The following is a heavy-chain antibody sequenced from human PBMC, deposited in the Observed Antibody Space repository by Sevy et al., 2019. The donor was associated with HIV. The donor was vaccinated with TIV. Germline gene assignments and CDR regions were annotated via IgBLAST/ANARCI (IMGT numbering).Heavy chain of an antibody. CDR1: GFTFSSYG. D-gene: IGHD3-22*01. Sequence: GGSLRLSCAASGFTFSSYGMYWVRQAPGKGLEWVAVIWYDGSNKYYADSVKGRFTISRDNSKNTLYLQMNSLRAEDTAVYYCAREGSVYDSSGYYFFDYWGQGTLVTVSS. V-gene: IGHV3-33*01. J-gene: IGHJ4*02. CDR3: AREGSVYDSSGYYFFDY. CDR2: IWYDGSNK.